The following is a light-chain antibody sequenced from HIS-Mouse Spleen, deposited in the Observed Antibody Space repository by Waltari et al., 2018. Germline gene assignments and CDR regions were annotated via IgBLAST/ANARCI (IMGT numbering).Light chain of an antibody. CDR1: SSAVAGYNY. V-gene: IGLV2-11*01. J-gene: IGLJ1*01. CDR2: DVS. CDR3: CSYAGSYTGV. Sequence: QSALTQPRSVSGSPGQSVTISCTGTSSAVAGYNYVSWYQQHPGKAPKLMIYDVSKRPSGVPDRFSGSKSGNTASLTISGLQAEDEADYYCCSYAGSYTGVFGTGTKVTVL.